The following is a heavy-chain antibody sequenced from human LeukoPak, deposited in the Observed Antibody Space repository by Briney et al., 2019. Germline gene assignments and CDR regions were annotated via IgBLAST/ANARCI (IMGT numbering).Heavy chain of an antibody. CDR2: ISPNGGTT. D-gene: IGHD2-8*01. CDR1: GYTFTNFG. J-gene: IGHJ4*02. Sequence: ASVKVSCKASGYTFTNFGISWVRQAPGQGLEWMGIISPNGGTTNYAQKFQDRVTMTRDTSTSTVYMELSSLRSEDTAVYYCARGYCTNGVCRTFDIWGQGTLVTVSS. CDR3: ARGYCTNGVCRTFDI. V-gene: IGHV1-46*01.